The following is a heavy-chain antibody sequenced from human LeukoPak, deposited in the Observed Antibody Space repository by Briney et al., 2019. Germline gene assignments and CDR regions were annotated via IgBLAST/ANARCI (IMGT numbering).Heavy chain of an antibody. CDR1: GGSISSYY. J-gene: IGHJ4*02. CDR3: ARDHSTWDYFDY. Sequence: SETLSLTCTVSGGSISSYYWSWIRQPPGKGLEWIGYIYYSGSTNYNPSLKSRVTISVDTSKNQFSLKLSSVTAADTAVYYCARDHSTWDYFDYWGQGTLVTVSS. CDR2: IYYSGST. D-gene: IGHD1-26*01. V-gene: IGHV4-59*01.